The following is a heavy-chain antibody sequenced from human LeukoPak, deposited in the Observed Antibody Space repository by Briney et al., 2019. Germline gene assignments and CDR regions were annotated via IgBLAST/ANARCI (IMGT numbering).Heavy chain of an antibody. Sequence: ASVKVSCKASGYTFTSYGVSWVRQAPGQGLEWMGWISAYNGNTDYAQNLQGRVTLTTDTSTNTAYMELRSLRSEDTAVYYCASGLEYSSSVYGYWGQGTLVTVSS. J-gene: IGHJ4*02. CDR1: GYTFTSYG. V-gene: IGHV1-18*01. CDR3: ASGLEYSSSVYGY. CDR2: ISAYNGNT. D-gene: IGHD6-6*01.